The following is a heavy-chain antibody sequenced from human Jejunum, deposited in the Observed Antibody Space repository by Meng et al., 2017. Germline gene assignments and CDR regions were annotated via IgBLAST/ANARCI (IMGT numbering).Heavy chain of an antibody. CDR3: ARDLGYSTFNI. CDR1: GFTFYKYW. V-gene: IGHV3-7*01. D-gene: IGHD2-15*01. J-gene: IGHJ3*02. CDR2: MNQDGSEK. Sequence: GESLKISCAASGFTFYKYWMSWVRQAPGKGLEWVANMNQDGSEKNFLDSVKGRFTISRDNAKNSLDLQTDRLRAEDTAVYYCARDLGYSTFNIWAQGTMVTVSS.